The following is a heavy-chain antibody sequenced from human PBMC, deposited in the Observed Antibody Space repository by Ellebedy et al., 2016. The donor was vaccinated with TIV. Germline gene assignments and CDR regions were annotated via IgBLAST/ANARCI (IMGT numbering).Heavy chain of an antibody. CDR3: ARDFSVIVVVMDYYYGMDV. CDR2: ISGSGGST. V-gene: IGHV3-23*01. D-gene: IGHD3-22*01. J-gene: IGHJ6*02. Sequence: GGSLRLXXAASGFTFSSYAMSWVRQAPGKGLEWVSAISGSGGSTYYADSVKGRFTISRDNSKNTLYLQMNSLRAEDTAVYYCARDFSVIVVVMDYYYGMDVWGQGTTVTVSS. CDR1: GFTFSSYA.